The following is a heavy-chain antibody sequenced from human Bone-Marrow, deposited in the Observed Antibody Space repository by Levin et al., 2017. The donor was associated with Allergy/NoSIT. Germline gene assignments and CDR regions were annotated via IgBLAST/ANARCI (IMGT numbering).Heavy chain of an antibody. D-gene: IGHD2-15*01. Sequence: GESLKISCAASGFTFSNHWMTWVRQAPGKGLEWVANIKQDASEKYYVDSVRGRFTISRDNAKNSLYLQMNSLRVEDTAVYYCTRDCTGGRCLTRFDYWGQGTLVSVSS. CDR3: TRDCTGGRCLTRFDY. CDR2: IKQDASEK. J-gene: IGHJ4*02. CDR1: GFTFSNHW. V-gene: IGHV3-7*01.